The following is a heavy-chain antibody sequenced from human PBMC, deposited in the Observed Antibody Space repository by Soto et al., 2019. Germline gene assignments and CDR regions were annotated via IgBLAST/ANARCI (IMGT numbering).Heavy chain of an antibody. V-gene: IGHV4-59*06. J-gene: IGHJ4*02. CDR3: ARARFQVLYGKPYFDS. Sequence: QVQLQESGPGLVKPSGTLSLTCSVSGGSISSSYWSWIRQHPGKGLEWIGNIYHSGNTYYNPSLKSRLTISVDTSKNHFSLMVDSVTAADTAVYYCARARFQVLYGKPYFDSWGQGTLVTVSS. CDR2: IYHSGNT. CDR1: GGSISSSY. D-gene: IGHD2-2*02.